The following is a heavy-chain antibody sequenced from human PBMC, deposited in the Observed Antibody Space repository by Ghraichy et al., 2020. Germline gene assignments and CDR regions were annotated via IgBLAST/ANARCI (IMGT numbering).Heavy chain of an antibody. D-gene: IGHD3-10*01. Sequence: GGSLRLSCAVSEFTFDGYPMTWVCQAPGKGLEWVSTLGADGRSTFYADSVKGRFTISRDKSKRTMYLQMNSLRADDTAVYYRAKEGGRLGEGAFDVWGQGTKVTVSS. J-gene: IGHJ3*01. CDR1: EFTFDGYP. CDR2: LGADGRST. CDR3: AKEGGRLGEGAFDV. V-gene: IGHV3-23*01.